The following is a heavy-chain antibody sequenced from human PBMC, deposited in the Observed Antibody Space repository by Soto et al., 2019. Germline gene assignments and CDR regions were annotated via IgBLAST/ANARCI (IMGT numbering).Heavy chain of an antibody. Sequence: QVQLQQWGAGLLKPSETLSLTCAVYGGSFSGYYWSWIRQPPGKGLEWIGEINHSGSTNYNPSLKSRVTISVDTSKNQFSLKLSSVTAADTAVYYCARAREVVAATSYYFDYWGQGTLVTVSS. CDR2: INHSGST. CDR1: GGSFSGYY. J-gene: IGHJ4*02. V-gene: IGHV4-34*01. CDR3: ARAREVVAATSYYFDY. D-gene: IGHD2-15*01.